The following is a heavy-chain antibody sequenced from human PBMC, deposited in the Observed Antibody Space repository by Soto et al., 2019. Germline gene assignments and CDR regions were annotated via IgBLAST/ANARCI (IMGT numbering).Heavy chain of an antibody. V-gene: IGHV2-70*11. D-gene: IGHD1-26*01. CDR1: GFSLSTSGMC. CDR3: ARIKADSGSYPIDY. J-gene: IGHJ4*02. CDR2: IDWDDDK. Sequence: SGPTLVNPTQTLTLTCTFSGFSLSTSGMCVSWIRQPPGKALEWLARIDWDDDKYYNTSLKTRLTISKDTSKNQVVLTMTNMDPVDTATYYCARIKADSGSYPIDYWGQGTLVTVSS.